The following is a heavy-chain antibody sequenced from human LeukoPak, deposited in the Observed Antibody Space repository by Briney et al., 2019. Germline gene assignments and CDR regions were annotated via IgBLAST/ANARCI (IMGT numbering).Heavy chain of an antibody. CDR2: ITSSGAAT. Sequence: GGSLRLSCAASGFTFSSYAMSWVRQAPGKGLEWVSSITSSGAATCYADSVKGRFTISRDNSDNTLYLQMNSLRAEDTAVYYCAKDRPNYYGSNGHYYKLNGDCWGQGTLVTVSS. V-gene: IGHV3-23*01. J-gene: IGHJ4*02. CDR1: GFTFSSYA. CDR3: AKDRPNYYGSNGHYYKLNGDC. D-gene: IGHD3-22*01.